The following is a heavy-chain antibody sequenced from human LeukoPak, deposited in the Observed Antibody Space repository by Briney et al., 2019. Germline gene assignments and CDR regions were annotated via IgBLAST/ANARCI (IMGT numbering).Heavy chain of an antibody. CDR2: IYHSGST. J-gene: IGHJ4*02. Sequence: PSETLSLTCAVPGGSISSSNWWSWVRQPPGKGLEWIGEIYHSGSTNYNPSLKSRVTISVDKSKNQFSLKLSSVTAADTAVYYCARDRGSPYSGSYLDYWGQGTLVTVSS. CDR3: ARDRGSPYSGSYLDY. V-gene: IGHV4-4*02. CDR1: GGSISSSNW. D-gene: IGHD1-26*01.